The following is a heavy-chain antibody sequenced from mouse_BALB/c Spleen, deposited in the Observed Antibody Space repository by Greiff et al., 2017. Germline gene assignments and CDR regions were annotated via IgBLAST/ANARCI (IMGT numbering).Heavy chain of an antibody. J-gene: IGHJ4*01. V-gene: IGHV2-9*02. Sequence: VQLQESGPGLVAPSQSLSITCTVSGFSLTSYGVHWVRQPPGKGLEWLGVIWAGGSTNYNSALMSRLSISKDNSKSQVFLKMNSLQTDDTAMYYCARDGSTMITPYAMDYWGQGTSVTVSS. CDR2: IWAGGST. D-gene: IGHD2-4*01. CDR3: ARDGSTMITPYAMDY. CDR1: GFSLTSYG.